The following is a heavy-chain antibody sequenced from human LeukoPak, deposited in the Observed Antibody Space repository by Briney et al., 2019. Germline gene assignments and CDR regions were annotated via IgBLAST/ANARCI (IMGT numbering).Heavy chain of an antibody. V-gene: IGHV4-39*07. J-gene: IGHJ4*02. CDR1: GGSISSGTYY. CDR3: ARLTLTGYSSYYFDY. D-gene: IGHD3-9*01. Sequence: SETLSLTCTVSGGSISSGTYYWGWIRQPPGKGLQWIGSVYYSGSTYYNPSLQSRVTISVDTSKNHFSLKLSSVTAADTAVYYCARLTLTGYSSYYFDYWGQGTLVTVSS. CDR2: VYYSGST.